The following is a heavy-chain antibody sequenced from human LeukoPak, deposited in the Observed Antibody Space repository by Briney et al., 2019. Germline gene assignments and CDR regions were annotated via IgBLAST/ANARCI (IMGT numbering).Heavy chain of an antibody. J-gene: IGHJ3*02. D-gene: IGHD3-10*01. CDR1: GLTVSSNY. CDR3: ARYFPHDAFDI. CDR2: IYSGGST. V-gene: IGHV3-53*01. Sequence: PGGSLRLSCAASGLTVSSNYMSWVRQAPGKGLEWVSVIYSGGSTYYADSVKGRFTISRDNSKNTLYLQMNSLRAEDTAVYYCARYFPHDAFDIWSQGTMVTVSS.